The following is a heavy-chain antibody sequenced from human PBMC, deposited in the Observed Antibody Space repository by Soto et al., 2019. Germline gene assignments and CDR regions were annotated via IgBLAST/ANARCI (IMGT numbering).Heavy chain of an antibody. CDR2: ITWNSNTI. CDR1: GFTFDDHA. D-gene: IGHD4-17*01. V-gene: IGHV3-9*01. J-gene: IGHJ4*02. CDR3: AKDMGFGPVSMGVFDF. Sequence: GGSLRLSCAASGFTFDDHAMHWVRQAPGKGLEWVSGITWNSNTIAYADSVKGRFTISRDNAKNSLYLHMNTLRAEDTALYYCAKDMGFGPVSMGVFDFWGQGTLVTVSS.